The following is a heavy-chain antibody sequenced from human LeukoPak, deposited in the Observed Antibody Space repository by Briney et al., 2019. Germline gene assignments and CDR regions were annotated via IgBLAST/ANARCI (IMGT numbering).Heavy chain of an antibody. J-gene: IGHJ4*02. CDR3: ASRKLGNDY. V-gene: IGHV4-38-2*02. CDR1: GYSLSSGYY. Sequence: SETLSLTCTVSGYSLSSGYYWGWIPQPPGKGREGIGSIYHSGSTYYNPSLKSRVTISVHTSKHQFSLKLSSVTAADTAVYYCASRKLGNDYWGQGTLVTVSS. CDR2: IYHSGST. D-gene: IGHD7-27*01.